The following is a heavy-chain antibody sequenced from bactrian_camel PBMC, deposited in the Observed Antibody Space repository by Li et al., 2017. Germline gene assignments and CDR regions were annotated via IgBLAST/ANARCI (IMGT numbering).Heavy chain of an antibody. J-gene: IGHJ6*01. Sequence: QVQLVESGGGSVQAGGSLRLSCLVGGYTFRGSCMAWFRQVPGKEREAVASIFSAGGSTYYADSAKDRFTISRDNAKNSLYLQMNSLKPEDTAMYYCAADCGTTYCSGGIEFTSWGRGTQVTVS. CDR1: GYTFRGSC. V-gene: IGHV3S1*01. CDR3: AADCGTTYCSGGIEFTS. CDR2: IFSAGGST. D-gene: IGHD2*01.